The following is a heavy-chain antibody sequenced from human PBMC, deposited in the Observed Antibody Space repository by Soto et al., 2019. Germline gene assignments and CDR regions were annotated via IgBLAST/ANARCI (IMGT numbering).Heavy chain of an antibody. CDR3: ARVDYYDSSGPYYFDY. Sequence: SETLSLTCAVYGGSFSGYYWSWIRQPPGKGLEWIGEINHSGSTNYNPSLKSRVAISVDTSKNQFSLKLSSVTAADTAVYYCARVDYYDSSGPYYFDYWGQGTLVTVSS. CDR2: INHSGST. D-gene: IGHD3-22*01. V-gene: IGHV4-34*01. CDR1: GGSFSGYY. J-gene: IGHJ4*02.